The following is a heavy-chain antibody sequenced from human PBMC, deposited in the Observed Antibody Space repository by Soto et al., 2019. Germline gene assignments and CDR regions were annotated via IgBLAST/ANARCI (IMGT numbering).Heavy chain of an antibody. Sequence: PGGSLRLSCAASGFSFSSYAMGWVRQAPGKGLEWVSTISGSSGNTYYADSVKGRFTISRDNSKNTLYVQMNSLRAEDTAVYYCASVDYYVDVWGKGTTVTVSS. CDR2: ISGSSGNT. J-gene: IGHJ6*03. CDR1: GFSFSSYA. V-gene: IGHV3-23*01. CDR3: ASVDYYVDV.